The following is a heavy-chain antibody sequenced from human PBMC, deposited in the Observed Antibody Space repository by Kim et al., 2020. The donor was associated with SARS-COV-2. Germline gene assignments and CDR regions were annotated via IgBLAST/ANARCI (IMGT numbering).Heavy chain of an antibody. CDR3: AKLNSSPTRPLAWFDP. J-gene: IGHJ5*02. Sequence: SETLSLTCTVSGGSISSSSYYWGWIRQPPGKGLEWIGSIYYSGSTYYNPSLKRRVTISVDTSQNQLTRKRRAVTAPATAGYHWAKLNSSPTRPLAWFDP. CDR2: IYYSGST. D-gene: IGHD6-13*01. V-gene: IGHV4-39*01. CDR1: GGSISSSSYY.